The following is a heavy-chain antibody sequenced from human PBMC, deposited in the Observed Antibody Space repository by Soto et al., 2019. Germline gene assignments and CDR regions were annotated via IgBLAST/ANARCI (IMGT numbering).Heavy chain of an antibody. V-gene: IGHV1-18*01. CDR2: VSGDNGNT. Sequence: QVQLVQSGAEVKKPGTSVKVSCTASGYTFSSHGISWVRQAPGQGLQWIGWVSGDNGNTNYAQSLQGRVTMTTDTSTNTCHMELRSLRSDDTAVYYCERDLVYCRIGTCQREWFDPWRQGTLVIVSS. J-gene: IGHJ5*02. CDR3: ERDLVYCRIGTCQREWFDP. CDR1: GYTFSSHG. D-gene: IGHD2-15*01.